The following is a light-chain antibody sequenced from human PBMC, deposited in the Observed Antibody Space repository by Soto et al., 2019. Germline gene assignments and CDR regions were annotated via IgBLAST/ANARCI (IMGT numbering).Light chain of an antibody. J-gene: IGLJ1*01. Sequence: QLVLTQPPSASGSPGQAVAISCTGTSSDVGGYNYVSWYQQHPGKAPKLMIYEVNKRPSGVPDRFSGSKSGNTASLTVSGLQAEDEADYYCSSYAGSRNVFGTGTKLTVL. CDR2: EVN. V-gene: IGLV2-8*01. CDR3: SSYAGSRNV. CDR1: SSDVGGYNY.